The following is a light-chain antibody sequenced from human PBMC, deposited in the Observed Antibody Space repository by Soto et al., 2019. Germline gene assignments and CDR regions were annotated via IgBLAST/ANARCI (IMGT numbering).Light chain of an antibody. CDR2: DVS. CDR1: SSDVGGYNY. J-gene: IGLJ2*01. V-gene: IGLV2-14*03. Sequence: QSALTQPASVSGSPGQSITISCTGTSSDVGGYNYVSWYQQHPGKAPKLMLYDVSNRPSGVSNRFSGSKSDNTASLTISGLQAEDEADYYCSSYTTSGTVVFGGGTKLTVL. CDR3: SSYTTSGTVV.